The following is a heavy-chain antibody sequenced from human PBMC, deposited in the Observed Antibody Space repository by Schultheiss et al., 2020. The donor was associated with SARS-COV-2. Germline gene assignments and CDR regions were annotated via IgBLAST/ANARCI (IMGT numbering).Heavy chain of an antibody. Sequence: GGSLRLSCAASGFTFSSYAMSWVRQAPGKGLEWVSAISGSGGSTYYADSVKGRFTISRDNSKNTLYLQMNSLRAEDTAVYYCARDRGDYAGNTGGAFDIWGQGTMVTVSS. D-gene: IGHD4-23*01. CDR2: ISGSGGST. CDR3: ARDRGDYAGNTGGAFDI. J-gene: IGHJ3*02. CDR1: GFTFSSYA. V-gene: IGHV3-23*01.